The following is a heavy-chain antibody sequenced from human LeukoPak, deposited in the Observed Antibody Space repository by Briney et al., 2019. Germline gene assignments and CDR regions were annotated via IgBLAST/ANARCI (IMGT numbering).Heavy chain of an antibody. CDR3: ARPDAQTIHYSGSWFRLDF. D-gene: IGHD6-13*01. CDR1: GFTFSSYA. V-gene: IGHV3-23*01. J-gene: IGHJ4*02. CDR2: ISGNDATT. Sequence: PGGSLRLSCAASGFTFSSYAMSWVRQAPGKGLEGVSGISGNDATTFYADSVKGRFTISRGNSKNTLYLHMNSLRAEDTAVYYCARPDAQTIHYSGSWFRLDFWGQGTLVTVSS.